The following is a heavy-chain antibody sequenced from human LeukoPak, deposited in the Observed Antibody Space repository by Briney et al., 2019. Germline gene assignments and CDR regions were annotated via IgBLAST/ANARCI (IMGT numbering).Heavy chain of an antibody. CDR2: IYYSGTT. D-gene: IGHD6-25*01. J-gene: IGHJ4*02. Sequence: SETLSLTCTVSGGSISSNNYYWGWIRQPPGKGLEWIGSIYYSGTTYYNPSLKSRVTISVDTSRNQFSLQLSSVTAADTAVYYCARHVSLSSGLDYWGQGTLVTVSS. V-gene: IGHV4-39*01. CDR1: GGSISSNNYY. CDR3: ARHVSLSSGLDY.